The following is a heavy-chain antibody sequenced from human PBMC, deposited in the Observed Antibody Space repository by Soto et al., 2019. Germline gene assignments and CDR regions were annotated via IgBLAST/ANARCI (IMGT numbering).Heavy chain of an antibody. CDR3: AGQIEWPRLFDY. V-gene: IGHV3-30-3*01. CDR2: ISYDGSNK. D-gene: IGHD3-3*01. CDR1: GFTFSSYA. J-gene: IGHJ4*02. Sequence: GGSLRLSCAASGFTFSSYAMHWVRQAPGKGLEWVAVISYDGSNKYYADSVKGRFTISRDNSKNTLYLQMNSLGAEDTAVYYCAGQIEWPRLFDYWGQGTLVTVSS.